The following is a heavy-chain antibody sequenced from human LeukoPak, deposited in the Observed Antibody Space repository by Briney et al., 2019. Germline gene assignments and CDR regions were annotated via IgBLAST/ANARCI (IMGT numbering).Heavy chain of an antibody. J-gene: IGHJ3*02. CDR1: GFTFSSYG. D-gene: IGHD3-16*01. CDR2: IWYDGSNK. Sequence: GRSLRLSCAASGFTFSSYGMHWVRQAPGKGVEWVAVIWYDGSNKYYADSVKGRFTISRDNSKNTLYLQMNSLRAEDTAVYYCARNGGNHAFDIWGQGTMVTVSS. CDR3: ARNGGNHAFDI. V-gene: IGHV3-33*01.